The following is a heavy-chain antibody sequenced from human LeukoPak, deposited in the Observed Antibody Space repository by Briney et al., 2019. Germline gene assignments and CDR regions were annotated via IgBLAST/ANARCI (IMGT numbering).Heavy chain of an antibody. V-gene: IGHV3-43D*04. J-gene: IGHJ6*03. D-gene: IGHD2-15*01. CDR1: GFTFDDYA. Sequence: GSLRLSCAASGFTFDDYAMHWVRQAPGKGLEWVSLISWDGGSTYYADSVKGRFTISRDNSKNSLYLQMNSLRAEDTALYYCAKSHCSGGSCYYYYYMDVWGKGTTVTVSS. CDR2: ISWDGGST. CDR3: AKSHCSGGSCYYYYYMDV.